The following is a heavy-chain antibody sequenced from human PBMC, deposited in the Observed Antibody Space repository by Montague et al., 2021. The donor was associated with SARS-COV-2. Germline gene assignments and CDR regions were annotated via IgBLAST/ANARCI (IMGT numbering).Heavy chain of an antibody. CDR1: GFSLSTTGVG. V-gene: IGHV2-5*02. CDR3: AHASPDYDILTGYYSEVDYCGY. CDR2: IYWDDDK. D-gene: IGHD3-9*01. Sequence: PALVKPTQTLTLTCTFSGFSLSTTGVGVGWIRQPPGKALEWLALIYWDDDKRYRPSLKSRLTITKDTSKNQVVLTTTNMDPVDTPTYYCAHASPDYDILTGYYSEVDYCGYGGQGTLVTVSS. J-gene: IGHJ4*02.